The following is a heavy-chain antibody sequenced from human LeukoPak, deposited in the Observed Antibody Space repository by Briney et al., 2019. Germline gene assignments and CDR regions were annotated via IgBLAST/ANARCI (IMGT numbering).Heavy chain of an antibody. Sequence: PSETLSLTCTVSGGSISSGGYYWSWIRQHPGKGLEWIGYIYYSGSTYYNPSLKSRVTISVATSKNQSSLKLSSVTAADTAVYYCARGKEVPAPYWYFDLWGRGTLVTVSS. V-gene: IGHV4-31*03. CDR2: IYYSGST. CDR3: ARGKEVPAPYWYFDL. J-gene: IGHJ2*01. CDR1: GGSISSGGYY. D-gene: IGHD2-2*01.